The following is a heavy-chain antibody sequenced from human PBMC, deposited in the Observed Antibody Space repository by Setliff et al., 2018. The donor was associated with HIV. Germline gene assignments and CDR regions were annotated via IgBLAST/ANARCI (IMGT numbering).Heavy chain of an antibody. V-gene: IGHV3-7*01. Sequence: GGSLRLSCAASGFTFSNYWMGWVRQAPGKGLEWVANIKEDGSEKDYVDSVKGRFTISRDNAKNSLYLQMNSLRVEDTAVYYCARDGDYYDSSGYWRDTNWYLDLWGRGTLVTVSS. J-gene: IGHJ2*01. CDR3: ARDGDYYDSSGYWRDTNWYLDL. CDR2: IKEDGSEK. CDR1: GFTFSNYW. D-gene: IGHD3-22*01.